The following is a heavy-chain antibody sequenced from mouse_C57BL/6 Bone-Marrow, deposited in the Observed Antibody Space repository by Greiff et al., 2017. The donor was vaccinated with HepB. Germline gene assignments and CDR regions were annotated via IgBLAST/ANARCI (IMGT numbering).Heavy chain of an antibody. CDR2: IYPGDGDT. D-gene: IGHD2-4*01. V-gene: IGHV1-82*01. Sequence: QVQLQQSGPELVKPGASVKISCKASGYAFSSSWMNWVKQRPGKGLEWIGRIYPGDGDTNYNGKFKGKATLTADKSSSTAYMQLSSLTSEDSAVYFCARDDYDVGYAMDYWGQGPSVTVSS. CDR1: GYAFSSSW. J-gene: IGHJ4*01. CDR3: ARDDYDVGYAMDY.